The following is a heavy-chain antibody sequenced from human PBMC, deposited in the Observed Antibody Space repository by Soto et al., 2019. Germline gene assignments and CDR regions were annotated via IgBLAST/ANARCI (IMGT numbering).Heavy chain of an antibody. J-gene: IGHJ6*03. Sequence: GGSLRLSCAASGFTFSDYYMSWIRQAPGKGLEWVSYISSSGSTIYYADSVKGRFTISRDNAKNSLYLQMNSLRAEDTAVYYCARVHPECSGGSCPVGYYYYYYMDVWGKGTTVTVSS. V-gene: IGHV3-11*01. CDR3: ARVHPECSGGSCPVGYYYYYYMDV. CDR1: GFTFSDYY. D-gene: IGHD2-15*01. CDR2: ISSSGSTI.